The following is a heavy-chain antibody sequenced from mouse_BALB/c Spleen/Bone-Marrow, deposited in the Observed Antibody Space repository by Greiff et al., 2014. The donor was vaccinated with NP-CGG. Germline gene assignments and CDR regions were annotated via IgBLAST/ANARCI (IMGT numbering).Heavy chain of an antibody. CDR1: GYTFSSYW. D-gene: IGHD3-1*01. V-gene: IGHV1-9*01. CDR2: ILPGSGST. J-gene: IGHJ3*01. CDR3: ARELGLRLAY. Sequence: QVQLQQSGAELMKPGASEKISCKTSGYTFSSYWIEWVKQRPGHGLEWIGEILPGSGSTNSNEKFKGKATFTADTSSNTAYMQLSSLTSEDSAVYYCARELGLRLAYWGQGTLVTVSA.